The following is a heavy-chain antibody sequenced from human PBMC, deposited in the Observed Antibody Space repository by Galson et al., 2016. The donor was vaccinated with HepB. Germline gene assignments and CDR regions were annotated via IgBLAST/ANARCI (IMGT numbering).Heavy chain of an antibody. CDR3: AKDPHPYNWNQGGLAY. J-gene: IGHJ4*02. CDR1: GFTFSNAW. D-gene: IGHD1-1*01. V-gene: IGHV3-15*01. Sequence: SLRLSCAASGFTFSNAWMNWVRQAPGKGLEWVGRIKSKTDGGTTDYAAPVKGRFTISRDDSKNTLYLEMNSLRAEDTAVYSCAKDPHPYNWNQGGLAYWGQGTLVTVSS. CDR2: IKSKTDGGTT.